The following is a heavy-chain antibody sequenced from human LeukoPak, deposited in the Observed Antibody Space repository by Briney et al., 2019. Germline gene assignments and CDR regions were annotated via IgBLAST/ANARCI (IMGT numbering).Heavy chain of an antibody. Sequence: PGGSLRLSCAASGFTFSSYGMHWVRQAPGKGLEWVAVISYDGSNKYYADSVKGRFTISRDNSKNTLCLQMNSLRAEDTAVYYCAKDLDYGTVYYFDYWGQGTLVTVSS. D-gene: IGHD4-17*01. V-gene: IGHV3-30*18. J-gene: IGHJ4*02. CDR3: AKDLDYGTVYYFDY. CDR1: GFTFSSYG. CDR2: ISYDGSNK.